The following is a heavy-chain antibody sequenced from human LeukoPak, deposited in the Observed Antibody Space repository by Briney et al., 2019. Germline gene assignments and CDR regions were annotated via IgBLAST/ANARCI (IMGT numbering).Heavy chain of an antibody. CDR1: VGSIHSYY. Sequence: SETLSLTCTVSVGSIHSYYWSGIGQPAGRELAWIGYIYNSGSTNYNPSLKSRVTISVHTSKNQFPLKLSSVTAADTAVYYCARLTGYSSESWFDPWGQGTLVTVSS. V-gene: IGHV4-59*01. CDR3: ARLTGYSSESWFDP. CDR2: IYNSGST. J-gene: IGHJ5*02. D-gene: IGHD3-9*01.